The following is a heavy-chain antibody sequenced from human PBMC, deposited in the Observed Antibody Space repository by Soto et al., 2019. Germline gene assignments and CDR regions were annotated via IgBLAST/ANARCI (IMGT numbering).Heavy chain of an antibody. V-gene: IGHV5-10-1*01. CDR3: ARRHDYGGNAVWYYYGMDV. J-gene: IGHJ6*02. CDR1: GYSFTIYC. CDR2: IDPSDSYT. D-gene: IGHD4-17*01. Sequence: GESLKISCKGSGYSFTIYCISWVRQMPWKGLEWMGRIDPSDSYTNYSPSFQGHVTISADKSISTAYLQWSSLKASDTAMYYCARRHDYGGNAVWYYYGMDVWGQGTTVTVSS.